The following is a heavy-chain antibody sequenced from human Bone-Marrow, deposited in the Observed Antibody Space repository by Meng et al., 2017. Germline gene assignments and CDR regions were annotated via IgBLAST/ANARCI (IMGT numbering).Heavy chain of an antibody. J-gene: IGHJ6*02. Sequence: GGSLRLSCEASGFKFTNFEMNWVRQAPGKGLEWVAVIWYDGSNKYYADSVKGRFTISRDNSKNTLYLQMNSLRAEDTAVYYCAREAGGSGMDVWGQGTTVTVSS. CDR1: GFKFTNFE. CDR3: AREAGGSGMDV. D-gene: IGHD3-16*01. CDR2: IWYDGSNK. V-gene: IGHV3-33*08.